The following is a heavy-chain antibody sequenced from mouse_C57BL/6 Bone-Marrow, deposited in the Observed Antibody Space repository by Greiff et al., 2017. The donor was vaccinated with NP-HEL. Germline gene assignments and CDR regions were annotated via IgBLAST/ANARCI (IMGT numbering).Heavy chain of an antibody. J-gene: IGHJ3*01. CDR2: IDPSDSYT. Sequence: QVQLKQPGAELVMPGASVKLSCKASGYTFTSYWMHWVKQRPGQGLEWIGEIDPSDSYTNYNQKFKGKSTLTVDKSSSTAYMQLSSLTSEDSAVYYCARDGYYDYARFAYWGQGTLVTVSA. CDR3: ARDGYYDYARFAY. V-gene: IGHV1-69*01. CDR1: GYTFTSYW. D-gene: IGHD2-4*01.